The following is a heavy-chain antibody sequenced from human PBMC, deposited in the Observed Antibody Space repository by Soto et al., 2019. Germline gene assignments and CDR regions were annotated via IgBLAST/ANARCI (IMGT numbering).Heavy chain of an antibody. D-gene: IGHD2-15*01. CDR2: IYKSTTT. J-gene: IGHJ5*01. V-gene: IGHV4-30-4*01. Sequence: QVHLLESGPGLVKPSQTLSLTCSVSGDSISTVDYFWAWIRQPPGQALEYIGYIYKSTTTYYNPSFESRVAISLDTSKSQFSLNVTSVTAAATAVYFCARGRYCLTGRCFPNWFDSWGQGTLVTVSS. CDR1: GDSISTVDYF. CDR3: ARGRYCLTGRCFPNWFDS.